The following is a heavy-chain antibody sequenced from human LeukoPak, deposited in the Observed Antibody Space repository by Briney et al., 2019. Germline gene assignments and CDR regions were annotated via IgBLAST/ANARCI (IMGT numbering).Heavy chain of an antibody. D-gene: IGHD2-2*01. Sequence: GGSLRLSCAASGFTFSSYSMNWVRQAPGKGLEWVSYISSSSSTIYYADSVKGRFTISRDNAKNSLYLQMNSLRAEDTAVYYCARNRGYCSSTSCYYDYYYGMDVWDQGTTVTVSS. V-gene: IGHV3-48*01. CDR2: ISSSSSTI. CDR3: ARNRGYCSSTSCYYDYYYGMDV. CDR1: GFTFSSYS. J-gene: IGHJ6*02.